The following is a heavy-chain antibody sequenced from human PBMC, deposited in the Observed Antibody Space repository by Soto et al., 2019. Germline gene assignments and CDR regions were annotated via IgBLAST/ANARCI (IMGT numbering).Heavy chain of an antibody. Sequence: SETLSLTCAVYGGSFSGYYWSWIRQPPGKGLEWIGEINHSGSTNYNPSLKSRVTISVDTSKNQFSLKLSSVTAADTAVYYCARASDSSSWIGYGMDVWGQGTTVTAP. D-gene: IGHD6-13*01. CDR2: INHSGST. CDR3: ARASDSSSWIGYGMDV. V-gene: IGHV4-34*01. J-gene: IGHJ6*02. CDR1: GGSFSGYY.